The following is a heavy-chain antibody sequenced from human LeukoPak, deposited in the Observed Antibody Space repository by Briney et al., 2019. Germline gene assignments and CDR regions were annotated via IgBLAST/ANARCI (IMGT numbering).Heavy chain of an antibody. J-gene: IGHJ5*02. CDR2: IYTTGST. CDR1: GGSISSGRSY. D-gene: IGHD5-12*01. Sequence: PSETLSLICTVSGGSISSGRSYWTWIRQPAGKGLEWIGHIYTTGSTNYNPSLKSRVTISQDTSKNQFSLRVSSVTAADTAVFYCARVHASGYNIYNWFDPWGQGTLVTVSS. CDR3: ARVHASGYNIYNWFDP. V-gene: IGHV4-61*09.